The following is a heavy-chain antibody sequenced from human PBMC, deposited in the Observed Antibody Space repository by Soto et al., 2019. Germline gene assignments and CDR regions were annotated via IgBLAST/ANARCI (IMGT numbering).Heavy chain of an antibody. V-gene: IGHV3-11*01. Sequence: PGVSLRLSCAASGFSFSDYYVNWIRQAPGKGLEWISYTGRSLYPIYYADSVKGRFSISRDSAKNSVFLQMYSLRVEDTAVYYCARDNRSFWNGYYRRYDYYGMDVWGRGTTVIVSS. CDR1: GFSFSDYY. CDR2: TGRSLYPI. CDR3: ARDNRSFWNGYYRRYDYYGMDV. J-gene: IGHJ6*02. D-gene: IGHD3-3*01.